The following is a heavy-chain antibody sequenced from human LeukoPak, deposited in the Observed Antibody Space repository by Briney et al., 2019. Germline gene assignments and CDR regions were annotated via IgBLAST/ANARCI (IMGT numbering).Heavy chain of an antibody. CDR1: GGSITSTNW. CDR2: ISLNGVT. Sequence: SGTLSLTCGVSGGSITSTNWWSWVRQTPGQGLEWIGEISLNGVTNYNPSLNSRVTMLLDTSRNHLSLNLTPVTAADTAVYYCSRENGAFSPFGYWGQGTLVTVPS. CDR3: SRENGAFSPFGY. V-gene: IGHV4-4*02. J-gene: IGHJ4*02. D-gene: IGHD2-8*01.